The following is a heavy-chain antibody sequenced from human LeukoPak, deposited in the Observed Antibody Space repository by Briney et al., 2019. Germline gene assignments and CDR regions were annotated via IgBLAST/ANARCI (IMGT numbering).Heavy chain of an antibody. D-gene: IGHD6-19*01. CDR3: ARQPVVNRGAVASNFDS. CDR1: GVLITTTTCY. V-gene: IGHV4-39*01. Sequence: PSETLSLTCTVSGVLITTTTCYWGWLRQSPGKGLEWIASIYYRGDTYYNASLESRVSISIDTSKNQFSLKLNSMNAADTAVYFCARQPVVNRGAVASNFDSWGQGTLVTVSA. J-gene: IGHJ4*02. CDR2: IYYRGDT.